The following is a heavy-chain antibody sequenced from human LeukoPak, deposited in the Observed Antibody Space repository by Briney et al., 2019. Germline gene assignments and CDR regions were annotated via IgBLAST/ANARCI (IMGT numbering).Heavy chain of an antibody. CDR2: IYHSGST. CDR1: GGSISSSNW. J-gene: IGHJ2*01. Sequence: PSETLSLTCAVSGGSISSSNWWSWVRQPPGKGLEWIGEIYHSGSTNYNPPLKSRVTISVDKSKNQFSLKLSSVTAADTAVYYCARDQYCSGGSCYSLGFDLWGRGTLVTVSS. D-gene: IGHD2-15*01. CDR3: ARDQYCSGGSCYSLGFDL. V-gene: IGHV4-4*02.